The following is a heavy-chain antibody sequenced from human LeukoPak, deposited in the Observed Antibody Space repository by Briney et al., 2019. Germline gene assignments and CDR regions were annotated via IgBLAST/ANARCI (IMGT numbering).Heavy chain of an antibody. CDR2: ISGSGGST. D-gene: IGHD6-19*01. V-gene: IGHV3-23*01. Sequence: GGSLRLSCAASGFTLSSYAMSWVRQAPGKGLEWVSAISGSGGSTYYADSVKGRFTISRDNSKNTLYLQMNSLRAEDTAVYYCAKDRDNAVAGSIVYWGQGTLVTVSS. J-gene: IGHJ4*02. CDR3: AKDRDNAVAGSIVY. CDR1: GFTLSSYA.